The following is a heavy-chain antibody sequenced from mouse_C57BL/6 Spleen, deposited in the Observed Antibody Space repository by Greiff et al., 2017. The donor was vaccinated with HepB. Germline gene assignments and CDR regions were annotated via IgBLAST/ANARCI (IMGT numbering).Heavy chain of an antibody. CDR3: ARWVYYGNPYGDY. V-gene: IGHV1-22*01. J-gene: IGHJ2*01. D-gene: IGHD2-1*01. Sequence: EVQLQQSGPELVKPGASVKMSCKASGYTFTDYNMHWVKQSHGKSLEWIGYINPNNGGTSYNQKFKGKATLTVNKSSSTAYMELRSLTSEDSAVYYCARWVYYGNPYGDYWGQGTTLTVSS. CDR2: INPNNGGT. CDR1: GYTFTDYN.